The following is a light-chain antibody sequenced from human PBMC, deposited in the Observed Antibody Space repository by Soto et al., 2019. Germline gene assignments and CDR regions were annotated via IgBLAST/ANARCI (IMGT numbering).Light chain of an antibody. V-gene: IGKV4-1*01. Sequence: DIVVTQSPDSLAVSLGERATITCRSSRRVLYSSSNKNSLAWYQHKPGQPPKLLFYWASTRESGVPDRFIGGGSGTNFTLTIGSLQPEDVAVYYCQQYSDAHIAVGQGTRLETK. CDR2: WAS. CDR3: QQYSDAHIA. J-gene: IGKJ5*01. CDR1: RRVLYSSSNKNS.